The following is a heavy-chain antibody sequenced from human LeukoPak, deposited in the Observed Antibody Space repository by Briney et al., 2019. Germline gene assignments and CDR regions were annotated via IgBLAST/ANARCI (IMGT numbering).Heavy chain of an antibody. CDR1: EFTFSSYA. CDR2: ISYDGSNK. CDR3: ARSTEYSGYDYGY. Sequence: RGSLRLSCAASEFTFSSYAMHWVRQAPGKGLEWVAVISYDGSNKYYADSVKGRFTISRDNSKNTLYLQMNSLRAEDTAVYYCARSTEYSGYDYGYWGQGTLVTVSS. D-gene: IGHD5-12*01. J-gene: IGHJ4*02. V-gene: IGHV3-30-3*01.